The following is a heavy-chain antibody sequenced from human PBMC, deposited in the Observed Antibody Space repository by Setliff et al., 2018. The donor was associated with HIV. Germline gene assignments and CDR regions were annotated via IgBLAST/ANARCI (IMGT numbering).Heavy chain of an antibody. CDR2: VYISGST. Sequence: SETLSLTCTVSGDSISNYYWSWLRQPAGKGLEWIGRVYISGSTDYNPSLKSRVTISVDTSKNVFFLKMSSVTAADTAVYYCARQVSGWDAFDIWGRGTVVTVSS. J-gene: IGHJ3*02. CDR3: ARQVSGWDAFDI. CDR1: GDSISNYY. D-gene: IGHD3-10*01. V-gene: IGHV4-4*07.